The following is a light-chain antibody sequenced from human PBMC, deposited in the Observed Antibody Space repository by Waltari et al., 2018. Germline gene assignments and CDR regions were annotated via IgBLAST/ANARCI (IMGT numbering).Light chain of an antibody. CDR2: DVN. CDR1: SSDVGGYDA. CDR3: SSQSTKNGVI. V-gene: IGLV2-14*03. J-gene: IGLJ2*01. Sequence: QSALTQPASVSGSPGQSITISSTGSSSDVGGYDAVFWCEAHPGEAPKVLIYDVNKRPSGVSDRFSCSKSCNTASLTISGLQAEDEATFYCSSQSTKNGVIFGGGTKVTVL.